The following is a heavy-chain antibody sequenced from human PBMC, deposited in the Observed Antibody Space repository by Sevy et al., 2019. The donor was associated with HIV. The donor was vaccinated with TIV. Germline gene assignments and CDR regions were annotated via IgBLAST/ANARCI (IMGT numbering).Heavy chain of an antibody. V-gene: IGHV3-7*04. CDR3: ARANSGSFHY. CDR1: GFSFSSYW. J-gene: IGHJ4*02. CDR2: IKQDESEK. D-gene: IGHD3-22*01. Sequence: GGSLRLSCAASGFSFSSYWMHWVRQAPGKGLEWVANIKQDESEKYYVASVKGRFTISRDNAKNSVYLQMNSLRPEDTAIYYCARANSGSFHYWGQGTLVTLS.